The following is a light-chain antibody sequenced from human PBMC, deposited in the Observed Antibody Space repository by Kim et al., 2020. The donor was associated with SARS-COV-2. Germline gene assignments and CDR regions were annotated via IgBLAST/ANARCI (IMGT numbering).Light chain of an antibody. CDR3: TSYRSSGYV. CDR2: DVF. J-gene: IGLJ1*01. V-gene: IGLV2-14*03. CDR1: SSDVGGYNY. Sequence: QSALTQPASVSGSPGKSITISCTGTSSDVGGYNYVSWYQQYPGKAPKLIIYDVFKRPSGVSNRFSGSKSGNTASLTISGLQAEDEAAYYCTSYRSSGYVFGTGTKVTVL.